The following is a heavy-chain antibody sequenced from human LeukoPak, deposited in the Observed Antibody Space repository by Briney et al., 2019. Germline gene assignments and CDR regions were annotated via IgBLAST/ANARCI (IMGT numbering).Heavy chain of an antibody. CDR3: ARGSYVWGSYRPQTLFDY. CDR2: IRYDGSNK. CDR1: GFTFSSYG. Sequence: GGSLRLSCAASGFTFSSYGMHWVRQAPGKGLEWVAFIRYDGSNKYYADSVKGRFTISRDNSKNTLYLQMNSLRAEDTAVYYCARGSYVWGSYRPQTLFDYWGQGTLVTVSP. J-gene: IGHJ4*02. V-gene: IGHV3-30*02. D-gene: IGHD3-16*02.